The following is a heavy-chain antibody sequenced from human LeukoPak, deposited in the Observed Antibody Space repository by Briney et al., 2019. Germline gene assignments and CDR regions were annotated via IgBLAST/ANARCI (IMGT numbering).Heavy chain of an antibody. CDR1: GFTFDDYA. D-gene: IGHD5-12*01. CDR2: ISWNSGSI. V-gene: IGHV3-9*01. Sequence: GGSLRLSCAASGFTFDDYAMHWVRQAPGKGLEWVSGISWNSGSIGYADSVKGRLTISRDNAKNSLYLQMNSLRAEDTALYYCAKSGYSGYDLTYNWFDPWGQGTLVTVSS. J-gene: IGHJ5*02. CDR3: AKSGYSGYDLTYNWFDP.